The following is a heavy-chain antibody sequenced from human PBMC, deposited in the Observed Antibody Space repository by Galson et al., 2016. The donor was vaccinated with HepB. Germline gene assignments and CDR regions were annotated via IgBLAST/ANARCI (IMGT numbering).Heavy chain of an antibody. D-gene: IGHD6-19*01. V-gene: IGHV4-4*02. Sequence: SLRLSCAASGFTFNTYAMSWVRQAPGKGLEWIGEIYHSGSTNYSPSLKSRVTISVDKSKNQFSLKLSSVTAADTAVYYCARVAQQWLVNSYYYGMDVWGQGTTVTVSS. CDR2: IYHSGST. CDR1: GFTFNTYAM. J-gene: IGHJ6*02. CDR3: ARVAQQWLVNSYYYGMDV.